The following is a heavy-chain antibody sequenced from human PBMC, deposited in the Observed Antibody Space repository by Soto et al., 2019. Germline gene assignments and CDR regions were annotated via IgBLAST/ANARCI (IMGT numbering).Heavy chain of an antibody. D-gene: IGHD5-18*01. CDR1: GGSFSSGDYY. J-gene: IGHJ5*02. CDR3: ARLSDTAIGRYWFDP. V-gene: IGHV4-30-4*01. CDR2: IYYSGST. Sequence: PSETLSLTCTVSGGSFSSGDYYWSWIRQPPGKGLEWIGYIYYSGSTYYNPSLKSRVTISVDTSKNQFSLKLSSVTAADTAVYYCARLSDTAIGRYWFDPWGQGTLVTVSS.